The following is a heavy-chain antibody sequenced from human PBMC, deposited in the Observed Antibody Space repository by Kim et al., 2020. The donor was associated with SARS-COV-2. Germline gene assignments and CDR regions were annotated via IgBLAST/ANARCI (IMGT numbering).Heavy chain of an antibody. Sequence: GGSLRLSCAASGFTFSSYAMHWVRQAPGKGLEWVAVISYDGSNKYYADSVKGRFTISRDNSKNTLYLQMNSLRAEDTAVYYCARDAPLHYYGSGSYYYWGQGTLVTVSS. V-gene: IGHV3-30-3*01. CDR1: GFTFSSYA. J-gene: IGHJ4*02. CDR3: ARDAPLHYYGSGSYYY. D-gene: IGHD3-10*01. CDR2: ISYDGSNK.